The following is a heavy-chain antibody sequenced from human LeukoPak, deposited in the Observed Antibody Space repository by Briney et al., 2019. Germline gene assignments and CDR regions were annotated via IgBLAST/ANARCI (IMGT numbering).Heavy chain of an antibody. CDR2: ISGSSDNT. J-gene: IGHJ5*02. V-gene: IGHV3-23*01. Sequence: GGSLRLSCAASGFTFSNYGMSWVRQAPGKGLEWVSAISGSSDNTYYADSVKGRFSTSRDNFKNTLYLQMNRLRAEDTAVYYCARVRGVHGPNWFDPWGQGTLVTVSS. CDR1: GFTFSNYG. D-gene: IGHD3-10*01. CDR3: ARVRGVHGPNWFDP.